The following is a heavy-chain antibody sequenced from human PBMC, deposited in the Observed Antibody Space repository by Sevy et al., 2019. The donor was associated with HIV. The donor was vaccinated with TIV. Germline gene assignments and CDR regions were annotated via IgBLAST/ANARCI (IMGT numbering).Heavy chain of an antibody. CDR1: GFTFSSYG. Sequence: GGSLRLSCAASGFTFSSYGMHWVRQAPGKGLEWVVVIWYDGSNKYYAYSVKGRFTISRDNSKNTLYLQMNSLRAEDTAVYYCAREQVVINAPAFDIWGQGTIVTVSS. J-gene: IGHJ3*02. D-gene: IGHD3-22*01. V-gene: IGHV3-33*01. CDR2: IWYDGSNK. CDR3: AREQVVINAPAFDI.